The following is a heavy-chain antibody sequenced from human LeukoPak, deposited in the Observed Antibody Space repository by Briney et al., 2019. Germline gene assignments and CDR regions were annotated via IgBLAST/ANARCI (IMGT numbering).Heavy chain of an antibody. V-gene: IGHV3-23*01. D-gene: IGHD2-15*01. Sequence: GGSLRLSCVASGFTFSSYWMHWVRQAPGKGLEWVSSINTYYADSVKGRFTISGDNSKNTLYLQMNSLRAEDTAVYYCAKEHMAAAVYYFDYWGQGTLVTVSS. CDR1: GFTFSSYW. CDR3: AKEHMAAAVYYFDY. J-gene: IGHJ4*02. CDR2: INT.